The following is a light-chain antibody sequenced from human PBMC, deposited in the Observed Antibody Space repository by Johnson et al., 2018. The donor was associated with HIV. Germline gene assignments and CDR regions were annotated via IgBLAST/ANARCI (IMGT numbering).Light chain of an antibody. CDR3: GTWAGSLSVYV. Sequence: QAVLTQPPSVSAAPGQKVTISCSGSSSNIGNNYVSWYQQLPGTAPKLLIYDNNKRPSGIPARFSGYKSATSATLDITGLQTGDEADYYCGTWAGSLSVYVFGAGTEVTVL. CDR2: DNN. V-gene: IGLV1-51*01. CDR1: SSNIGNNY. J-gene: IGLJ1*01.